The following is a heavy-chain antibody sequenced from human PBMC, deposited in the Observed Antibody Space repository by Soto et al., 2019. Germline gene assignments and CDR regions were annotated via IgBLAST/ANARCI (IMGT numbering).Heavy chain of an antibody. CDR2: ISWNSVSI. J-gene: IGHJ6*02. V-gene: IGHV3-9*01. Sequence: GGSLRLSCAASGFNFNDYCMHWVRQAPGKGLEWVSSISWNSVSIGYADSVKGRFTISRDNAKNSLYLQMNSLRAEDTALYYCAKDMENGYNPYYYYGMDVWGQGTTVTVSS. D-gene: IGHD3-10*01. CDR1: GFNFNDYC. CDR3: AKDMENGYNPYYYYGMDV.